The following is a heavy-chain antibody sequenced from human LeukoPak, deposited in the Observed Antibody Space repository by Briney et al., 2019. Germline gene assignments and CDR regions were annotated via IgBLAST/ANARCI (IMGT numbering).Heavy chain of an antibody. J-gene: IGHJ3*02. CDR1: GFTFSDYY. CDR3: ARVYCSGGSCYSYAFDI. CDR2: ISSSGSTI. Sequence: GGSLRLSCAASGFTFSDYYMSWIRQAPGKGLEWVSYISSSGSTIYYADSVKGRFTISRDNAKNSLYLQMNSLRAEDTAVYYCARVYCSGGSCYSYAFDIWGQGTMVTVSS. V-gene: IGHV3-11*01. D-gene: IGHD2-15*01.